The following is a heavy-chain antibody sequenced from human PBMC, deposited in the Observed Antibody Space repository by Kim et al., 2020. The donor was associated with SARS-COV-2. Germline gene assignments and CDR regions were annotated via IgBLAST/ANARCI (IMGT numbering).Heavy chain of an antibody. Sequence: GGSLRLSCAVSGFTFSSYEMNWVRQAPGKGLEWMSDIHPDVTTTLYAGSVRGRFTISRDNFQNLVYLQMNHLRAEDTAIYYCARENSLLGPSGYDSVDIWGRGTLVTLSS. J-gene: IGHJ3*02. V-gene: IGHV3-48*03. CDR2: IHPDVTTT. D-gene: IGHD5-12*01. CDR3: ARENSLLGPSGYDSVDI. CDR1: GFTFSSYE.